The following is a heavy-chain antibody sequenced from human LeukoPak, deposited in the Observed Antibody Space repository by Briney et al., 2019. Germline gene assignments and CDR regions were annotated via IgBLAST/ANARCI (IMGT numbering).Heavy chain of an antibody. CDR2: IYWDDDK. CDR1: GCSLSTSGVG. J-gene: IGHJ4*02. V-gene: IGHV2-5*02. Sequence: SGPTLVKPTQTLTLTCTFSGCSLSTSGVGVGWIRQPPGKALEWLALIYWDDDKRYSPYLKSRLTITKDTSKNQVVLTMTNMDPVDTATYYCAHRGSNSVTAGFFDYWGQGTLVTVSA. D-gene: IGHD4-17*01. CDR3: AHRGSNSVTAGFFDY.